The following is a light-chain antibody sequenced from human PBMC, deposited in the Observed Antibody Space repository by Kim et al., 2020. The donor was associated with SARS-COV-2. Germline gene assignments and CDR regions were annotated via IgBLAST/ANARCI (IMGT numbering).Light chain of an antibody. V-gene: IGLV3-19*01. CDR2: GKN. J-gene: IGLJ1*01. CDR1: SLSYYY. Sequence: LGTKVRITCQGDSLSYYYASWYQQKPGQAPVLVIYGKNNRPSGIPDRFSGSSSGNTASLTITGAQAEDEADYYCNSRDSSGNHHYVFGTGTKVTVL. CDR3: NSRDSSGNHHYV.